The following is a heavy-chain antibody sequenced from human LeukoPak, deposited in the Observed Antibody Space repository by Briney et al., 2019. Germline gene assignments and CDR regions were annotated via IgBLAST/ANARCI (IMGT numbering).Heavy chain of an antibody. CDR1: GFTFSSYN. CDR2: ISTSSTYI. D-gene: IGHD3-3*01. V-gene: IGHV3-21*01. CDR3: AREPNPFWSGSNYYMDV. J-gene: IGHJ6*03. Sequence: PGGSLRLSCAASGFTFSSYNMNWVRQAPGKGLEWVSSISTSSTYIYYADSVRGRFTISRDNAKNSLYLQMNSLRAEDTAVYYCAREPNPFWSGSNYYMDVWGKGTTVTVSS.